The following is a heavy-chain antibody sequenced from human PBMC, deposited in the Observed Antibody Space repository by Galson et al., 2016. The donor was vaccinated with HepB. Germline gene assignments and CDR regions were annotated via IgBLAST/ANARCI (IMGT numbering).Heavy chain of an antibody. V-gene: IGHV3-33*01. CDR3: ARESPRSSGCDNLYDHGMDV. J-gene: IGHJ6*02. CDR2: IWYSGKNK. Sequence: SLRLSCAASGFAFDSHGMHWVRQAPGKGLEWVALIWYSGKNKYYSDSVRGRFTISRDNSMKKVYLEMNRLRIEDTGLYYCARESPRSSGCDNLYDHGMDVWGRGTTVIVSS. D-gene: IGHD6-25*01. CDR1: GFAFDSHG.